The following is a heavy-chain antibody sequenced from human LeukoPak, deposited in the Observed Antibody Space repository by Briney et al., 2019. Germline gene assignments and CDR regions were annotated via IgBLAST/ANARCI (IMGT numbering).Heavy chain of an antibody. CDR1: GFSFSNYG. J-gene: IGHJ4*02. CDR2: IRYDGRKK. CDR3: AKGGYKYDSSGHNYFDY. Sequence: GGSLRLSCAASGFSFSNYGMHWVRQAPGKGLEWVAFIRYDGRKKDYADSVKGRFTIPRDNSKNTLCLQMNSLRAEDTAVYYCAKGGYKYDSSGHNYFDYWGQGTLVSVSS. V-gene: IGHV3-30*02. D-gene: IGHD3-22*01.